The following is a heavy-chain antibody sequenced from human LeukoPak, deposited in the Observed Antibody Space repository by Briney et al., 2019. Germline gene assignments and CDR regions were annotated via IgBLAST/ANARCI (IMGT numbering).Heavy chain of an antibody. V-gene: IGHV3-30*02. Sequence: GGSLRLSCAASGFTFSSYGMHWVRQAPGKGLEWVAFIRYDGSNKYYADSVKGRFTISRDNSKNTLYLQMNSLRAEDTAVYYCAKGSSMVRDPGGSIDYWGQGTLVTVSS. J-gene: IGHJ4*02. CDR2: IRYDGSNK. CDR1: GFTFSSYG. D-gene: IGHD3-10*01. CDR3: AKGSSMVRDPGGSIDY.